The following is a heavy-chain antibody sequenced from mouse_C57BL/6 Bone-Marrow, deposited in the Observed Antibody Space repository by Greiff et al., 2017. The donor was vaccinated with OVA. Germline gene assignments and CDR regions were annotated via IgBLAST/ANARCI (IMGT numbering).Heavy chain of an antibody. CDR2: IDPENGDT. CDR1: GFNIKDDY. V-gene: IGHV14-4*01. CDR3: TTYYYGSSSDY. Sequence: SGAELVRPGASVKLSCTASGFNIKDDYMHWVKQRPEQGLEWIGWIDPENGDTEYASKFQGKATITADTSSNTAYLQLSSLTSEDTAVYYCTTYYYGSSSDYWGQGTTLTVSS. D-gene: IGHD1-1*01. J-gene: IGHJ2*01.